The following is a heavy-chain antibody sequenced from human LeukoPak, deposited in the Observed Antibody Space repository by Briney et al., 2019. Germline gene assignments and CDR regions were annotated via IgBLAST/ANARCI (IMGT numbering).Heavy chain of an antibody. Sequence: GSGKVSCKAAGYTVTSYGISWGRQAPGQGGEWRGWISAYNGNTNYAQKLQGRVTMTTDTSTSTAYMELRSLRSDDTAVYYCARAPRRRDNWFDPWGQGTLVTVSS. J-gene: IGHJ5*02. CDR3: ARAPRRRDNWFDP. CDR1: GYTVTSYG. CDR2: ISAYNGNT. V-gene: IGHV1-18*04.